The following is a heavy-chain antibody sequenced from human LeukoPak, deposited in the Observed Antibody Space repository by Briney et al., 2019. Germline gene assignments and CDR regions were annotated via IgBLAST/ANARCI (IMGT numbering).Heavy chain of an antibody. Sequence: GGSLRLSCAASGFTFSNAWMSWVRQAPGEGLEWVGRIKSKTDGGTPDYAAPVKGRFTISRDDSKNTLYLPMNSLKTEDTAVYYCSTEPGRSYAEHFDYWGQGTLVTVSS. J-gene: IGHJ4*02. CDR1: GFTFSNAW. CDR3: STEPGRSYAEHFDY. V-gene: IGHV3-15*01. CDR2: IKSKTDGGTP. D-gene: IGHD4-17*01.